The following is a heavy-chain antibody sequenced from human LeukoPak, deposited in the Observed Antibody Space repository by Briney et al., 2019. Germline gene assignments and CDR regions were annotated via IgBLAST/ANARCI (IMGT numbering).Heavy chain of an antibody. D-gene: IGHD6-19*01. CDR2: IKNDGSES. CDR1: GFNFRDHW. Sequence: GGSLRLSCAVSGFNFRDHWMDWVRQAPGRGLEWVGHIKNDGSESYYVDSLKGRFSISRDNTNNALYLQMNSLRVEDTAVYYCAKNNGWFHLAQWGQGTLVTVSS. J-gene: IGHJ4*02. CDR3: AKNNGWFHLAQ. V-gene: IGHV3-7*03.